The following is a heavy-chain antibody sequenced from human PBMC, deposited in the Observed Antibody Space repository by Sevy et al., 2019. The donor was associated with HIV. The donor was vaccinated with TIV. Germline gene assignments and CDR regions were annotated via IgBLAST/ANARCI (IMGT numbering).Heavy chain of an antibody. V-gene: IGHV1-69*13. J-gene: IGHJ5*02. CDR3: ATERYCSGTSCLGGFDP. CDR1: GGTFSSYA. D-gene: IGHD2-2*01. Sequence: ASVKVSCKASGGTFSSYAISWVRQAPGQGLEWMGGIIPIFGTANYAQKFQGRVTITADESTSTAYMELSSLRSEDTAVYYCATERYCSGTSCLGGFDPWGQGTLVTVSS. CDR2: IIPIFGTA.